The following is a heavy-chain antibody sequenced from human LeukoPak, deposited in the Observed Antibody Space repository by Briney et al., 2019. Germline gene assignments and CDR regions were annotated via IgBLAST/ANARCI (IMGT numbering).Heavy chain of an antibody. V-gene: IGHV1-2*06. Sequence: ASVKVSCKPSGYTFTGYYMHWVRQAPGQGLEWMGRINPNSGGTNYAQKFQGRVTMTRDTSISTAYMELSRLRSDDTAVYYCAREAVTPRIRPVDYWGQGTLVTVSS. J-gene: IGHJ4*02. D-gene: IGHD4-17*01. CDR3: AREAVTPRIRPVDY. CDR1: GYTFTGYY. CDR2: INPNSGGT.